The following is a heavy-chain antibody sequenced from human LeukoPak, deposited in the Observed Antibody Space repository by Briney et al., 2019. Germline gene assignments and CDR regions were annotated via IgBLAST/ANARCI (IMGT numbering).Heavy chain of an antibody. CDR2: IDPYTGNT. CDR1: GYNFVGYY. Sequence: GASVKVSCKASGYNFVGYYLHWVRQAPGQGLEWMAWIDPYTGNTHYALKFQGRITVTRDTSLSTTYMELNWLTSDDTALYYCAREYSASEHWGQGTLVTVSS. D-gene: IGHD5-12*01. J-gene: IGHJ1*01. V-gene: IGHV1-2*02. CDR3: AREYSASEH.